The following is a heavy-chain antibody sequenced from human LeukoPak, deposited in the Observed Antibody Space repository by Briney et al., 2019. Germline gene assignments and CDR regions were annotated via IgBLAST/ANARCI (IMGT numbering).Heavy chain of an antibody. CDR3: ARATTASARDH. V-gene: IGHV3-7*01. J-gene: IGHJ4*02. Sequence: GGSLRLSCAASGFTFDDYTMHWVRQAPGKGLEWVASLNQDADREYYVDSVKGRFTISRDNAKNSLYLQMDSLRAEDTAVYYCARATTASARDHWGQGTLVTVSS. D-gene: IGHD1-14*01. CDR2: LNQDADRE. CDR1: GFTFDDYT.